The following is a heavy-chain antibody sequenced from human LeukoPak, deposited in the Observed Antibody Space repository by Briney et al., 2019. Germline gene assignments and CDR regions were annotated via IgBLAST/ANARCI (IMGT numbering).Heavy chain of an antibody. CDR3: ARVGAAAGPNGGFDY. CDR1: GGSISSSSYY. D-gene: IGHD6-13*01. J-gene: IGHJ4*02. CDR2: IYYSGST. Sequence: SETLSLTCTVSGGSISSSSYYWGWIRQPPGKGLEWIGSIYYSGSTYYNPSLKSRVTISVDTSKNQFSLKLSSVTAADTAVYYCARVGAAAGPNGGFDYWGQGTLVTVSS. V-gene: IGHV4-39*07.